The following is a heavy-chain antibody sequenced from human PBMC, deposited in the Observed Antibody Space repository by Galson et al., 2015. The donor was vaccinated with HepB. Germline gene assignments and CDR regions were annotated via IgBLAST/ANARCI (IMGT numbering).Heavy chain of an antibody. CDR2: IYPGDSDT. CDR1: GYSFTSYW. V-gene: IGHV5-51*01. D-gene: IGHD3-10*01. J-gene: IGHJ4*02. Sequence: QSGAEVKKTGESLKISCKGSGYSFTSYWIGWVRQVPGKGLEWMGIIYPGDSDTRYSPSFQGQVTISADKSISTAYLQWSSLKASDTAMYYCARRGLGSGSYYNLDYFYYWGQGTLVTVSS. CDR3: ARRGLGSGSYYNLDYFYY.